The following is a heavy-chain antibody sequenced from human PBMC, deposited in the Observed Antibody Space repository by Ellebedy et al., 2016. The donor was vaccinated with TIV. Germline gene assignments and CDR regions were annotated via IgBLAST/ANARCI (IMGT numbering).Heavy chain of an antibody. CDR1: GGYLRTYY. CDR2: IYYSGST. CDR3: ARYSYGPIDY. V-gene: IGHV4-59*08. J-gene: IGHJ4*02. Sequence: SETLSLXCTVSGGYLRTYYWSWIRQSPGKGLEWIGYIYYSGSTDYNPSLKSRVTISVDTSKNQFSLKLSSVTAADTAVYYCARYSYGPIDYWGQGTLVTVSS. D-gene: IGHD5-18*01.